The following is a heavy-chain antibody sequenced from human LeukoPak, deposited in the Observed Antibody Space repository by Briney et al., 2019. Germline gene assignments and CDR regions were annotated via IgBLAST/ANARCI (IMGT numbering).Heavy chain of an antibody. J-gene: IGHJ5*02. Sequence: GGSLRLSCAASGFTLSSYWVHWARQAPGKGLVWVSRINSDGSTTNYADSVKGRFTISRDNAKNMLYLQMNSLRAEDTALYYCARGKGATESRHYSWFDPWGQGTLVTISS. CDR1: GFTLSSYW. D-gene: IGHD1-26*01. CDR3: ARGKGATESRHYSWFDP. V-gene: IGHV3-74*01. CDR2: INSDGSTT.